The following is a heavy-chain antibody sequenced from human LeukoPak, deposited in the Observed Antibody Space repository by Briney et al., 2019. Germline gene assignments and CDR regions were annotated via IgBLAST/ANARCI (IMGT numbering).Heavy chain of an antibody. V-gene: IGHV1-3*01. CDR2: INAGNGNT. Sequence: ASVKVSCKASGYAFTSYAMHWVRQAPGQRLEWMGWINAGNGNTKYSQKFQGRVTITRDTSASTAYMELSSLRSEDTAVYYCAREVGSGSFDYYYYGMDVWGQGTTVTVSS. D-gene: IGHD1-26*01. CDR1: GYAFTSYA. CDR3: AREVGSGSFDYYYYGMDV. J-gene: IGHJ6*02.